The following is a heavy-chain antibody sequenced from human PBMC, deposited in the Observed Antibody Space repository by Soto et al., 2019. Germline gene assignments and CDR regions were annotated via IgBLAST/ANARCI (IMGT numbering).Heavy chain of an antibody. J-gene: IGHJ4*02. CDR2: IYWDDDK. V-gene: IGHV2-5*02. CDR1: GISLRTGGVG. CDR3: AHSLSGDIYGN. D-gene: IGHD5-18*01. Sequence: QITLQESGPTLVKPTQTLTLTCSSSGISLRTGGVGVGWIRQPPGKALEWLAVIYWDDDKRYSPSLENRLIITKDTSKNQVVLTMTNMDPVDTATYYCAHSLSGDIYGNWGQGVLVTVSS.